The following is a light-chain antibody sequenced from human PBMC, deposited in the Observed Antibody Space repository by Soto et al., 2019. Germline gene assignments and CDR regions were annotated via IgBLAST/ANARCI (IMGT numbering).Light chain of an antibody. CDR1: SSNIGAGYD. J-gene: IGLJ2*01. CDR2: GNN. Sequence: HSVLTQPPSVSGAPGQRVTISCTGSSSNIGAGYDVHWYQQLPGTAPKLLIYGNNNRPSGVPDRFSGSKSGTSASLAITGLQAEDEAEYYCQSYDSSLSGSVVFGGGTKLTVL. CDR3: QSYDSSLSGSVV. V-gene: IGLV1-40*01.